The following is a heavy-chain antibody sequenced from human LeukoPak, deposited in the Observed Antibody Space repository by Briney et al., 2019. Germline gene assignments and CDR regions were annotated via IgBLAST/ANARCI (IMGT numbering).Heavy chain of an antibody. D-gene: IGHD2-15*01. CDR1: GGTFSSYA. CDR3: AGLVVVAATTDFDY. V-gene: IGHV1-69*04. J-gene: IGHJ4*02. Sequence: GSSVKVSCKASGGTFSSYAISWVRQAPGQGLEWMGRIIPIFGIANYARKFQGRVTITADKSTSTAYMELSSLRSEDTAVYYCAGLVVVAATTDFDYWGQGTLVTVSS. CDR2: IIPIFGIA.